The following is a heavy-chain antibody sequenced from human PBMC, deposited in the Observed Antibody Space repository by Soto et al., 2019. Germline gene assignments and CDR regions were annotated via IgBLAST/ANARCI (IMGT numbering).Heavy chain of an antibody. Sequence: ASVKVSCKASGFTFTSSAMQWVRQARGQRLEWIGWIVVGSGNTNYAQKFQERVTITREMSTSTAYMELSSLRSEDTAVYYCAAAGPLLRYFDWQKDPDAFDIWGQGTMVTVSS. CDR1: GFTFTSSA. D-gene: IGHD3-9*01. CDR2: IVVGSGNT. V-gene: IGHV1-58*02. CDR3: AAAGPLLRYFDWQKDPDAFDI. J-gene: IGHJ3*02.